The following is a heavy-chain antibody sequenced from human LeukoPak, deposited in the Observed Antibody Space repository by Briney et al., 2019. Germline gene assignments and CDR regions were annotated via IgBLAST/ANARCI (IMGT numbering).Heavy chain of an antibody. CDR2: IYTSGST. Sequence: PSETLSLTCTVSGDSISSSSYYWSWIRQPAGKGLEWIGRIYTSGSTNYNPSLKSRVTMSVDTSKNQFSLKLSSVTAADTAVYYCARDYGGKMSWGQGTLVTVSS. V-gene: IGHV4-61*02. J-gene: IGHJ4*02. CDR3: ARDYGGKMS. D-gene: IGHD4-23*01. CDR1: GDSISSSSYY.